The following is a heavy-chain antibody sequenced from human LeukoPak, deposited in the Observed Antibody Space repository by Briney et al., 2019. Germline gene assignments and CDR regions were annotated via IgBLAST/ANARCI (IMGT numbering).Heavy chain of an antibody. J-gene: IGHJ4*02. CDR3: ARDITGVDY. CDR1: GLTFSSYA. CDR2: ISYDGSNK. V-gene: IGHV3-30-3*01. Sequence: GGSLRLSCAASGLTFSSYAMHWVRQAPGKGLEWVAVISYDGSNKYYADSVKGRFTISRDNSKNTLYLQMNSLRAEDTAVYYCARDITGVDYWGQGTLVTVSS. D-gene: IGHD1-20*01.